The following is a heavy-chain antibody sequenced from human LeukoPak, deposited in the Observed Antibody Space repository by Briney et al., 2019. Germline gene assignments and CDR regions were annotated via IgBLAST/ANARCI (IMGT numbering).Heavy chain of an antibody. J-gene: IGHJ3*02. CDR1: GGSISSYY. D-gene: IGHD6-13*01. V-gene: IGHV4-59*01. Sequence: SETLSLTCTVSGGSISSYYWSWIRQPPGKGLEWIGYIYYSGSTNYNPSLKSRVTISVDTSKNQFSLKLSSVTAADTAVYYCARVLPGIAAADAFDIWGQGTMATVSS. CDR2: IYYSGST. CDR3: ARVLPGIAAADAFDI.